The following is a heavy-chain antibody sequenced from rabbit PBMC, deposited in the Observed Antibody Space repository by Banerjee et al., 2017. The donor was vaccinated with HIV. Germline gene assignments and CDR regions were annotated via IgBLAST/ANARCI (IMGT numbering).Heavy chain of an antibody. CDR1: GFSFSSYW. CDR3: ARDLSSSGWSDFVL. V-gene: IGHV1S45*01. D-gene: IGHD4-1*01. J-gene: IGHJ4*01. CDR2: INTGSSDST. Sequence: QQQLVESGGGLVKPGASLTLTCKASGFSFSSYWMCWVRQAPGKGLEWIVCINTGSSDSTYYASWAKGRFSISRSTSLNTVTLQMTSLTAADTATYFCARDLSSSGWSDFVLWGPGTLVTVS.